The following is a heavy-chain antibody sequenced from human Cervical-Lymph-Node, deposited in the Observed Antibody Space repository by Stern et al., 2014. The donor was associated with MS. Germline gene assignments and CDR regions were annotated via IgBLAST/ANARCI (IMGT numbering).Heavy chain of an antibody. CDR3: ARWCRSTSCYNYYYFYGMDV. CDR2: ISSSGGTT. J-gene: IGHJ6*02. D-gene: IGHD2-2*02. CDR1: GFTFSDYY. V-gene: IGHV3-11*01. Sequence: VQLVESGGNLVKPGGSLRLSCAASGFTFSDYYMSWIRQAPGKGLEWVSYISSSGGTTSYSGSVKGRFTISSDNANNSLFLQMDSLSGEDTAVYHCARWCRSTSCYNYYYFYGMDVWGQGTTVTVSS.